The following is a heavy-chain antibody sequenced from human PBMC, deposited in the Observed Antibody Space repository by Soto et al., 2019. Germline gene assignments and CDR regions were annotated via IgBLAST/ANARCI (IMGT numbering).Heavy chain of an antibody. CDR2: IIPLFRAA. D-gene: IGHD6-6*01. J-gene: IGHJ6*02. CDR1: GGTFSSYA. Sequence: QVQLVQSGAEVKKPGSSVRVSCKASGGTFSSYAITWVRQAPGQGLEWMGGIIPLFRAANYALQFQGRVTITADKSTSTAYMEVPTLKPEATAVYCCAGGEAARRTEVSYYYSAMDLGGQGSTVTVCS. CDR3: AGGEAARRTEVSYYYSAMDL. V-gene: IGHV1-69*06.